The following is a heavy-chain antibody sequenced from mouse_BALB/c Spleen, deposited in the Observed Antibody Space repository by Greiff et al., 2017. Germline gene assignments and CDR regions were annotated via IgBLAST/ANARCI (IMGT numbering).Heavy chain of an antibody. Sequence: QVQLQQPGAELVRPGASVKLSCKASGYTFTSYWINWVKQRPGQGLEWIGNIYPSDSYTNYNQKFKDKATLTVDKSSSTAYMQLSSPTSEDSAVYYCTREGLRRGEPCADWGQGTLVTVSA. D-gene: IGHD2-4*01. CDR1: GYTFTSYW. V-gene: IGHV1-69*02. J-gene: IGHJ3*01. CDR3: TREGLRRGEPCAD. CDR2: IYPSDSYT.